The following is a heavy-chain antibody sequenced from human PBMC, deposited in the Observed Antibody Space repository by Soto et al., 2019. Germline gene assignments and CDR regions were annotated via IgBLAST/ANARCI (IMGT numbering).Heavy chain of an antibody. J-gene: IGHJ6*02. CDR1: GGTFSSYA. CDR3: ARRGGVEYYYGMDV. Sequence: SVKVSCKASGGTFSSYAISWVRQAPGQGLEWMGGIIPIFGTANYAQKFQGRVTITADKSTSTAYMELSSLRSEDTAVYYCARRGGVEYYYGMDVWGQGTTVTVSS. V-gene: IGHV1-69*06. CDR2: IIPIFGTA. D-gene: IGHD3-16*01.